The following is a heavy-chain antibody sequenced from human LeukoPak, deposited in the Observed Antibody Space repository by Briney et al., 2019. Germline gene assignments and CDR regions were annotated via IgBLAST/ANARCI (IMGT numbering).Heavy chain of an antibody. J-gene: IGHJ4*02. D-gene: IGHD3-3*01. CDR1: GFTFSSYA. V-gene: IGHV3-30*01. CDR2: ISYDGSNK. CDR3: ARGVPSGRFLEWLLPFDY. Sequence: GGSLRLSCAASGFTFSSYAMHWVRQAPGKGLEWVAVISYDGSNKYYADSVKGRFTISRDNSKNTLYLQMNSLRAEDTAVYYCARGVPSGRFLEWLLPFDYWGQGTLVTVSS.